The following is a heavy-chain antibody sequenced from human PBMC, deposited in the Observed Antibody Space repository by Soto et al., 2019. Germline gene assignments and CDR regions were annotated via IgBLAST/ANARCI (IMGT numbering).Heavy chain of an antibody. V-gene: IGHV3-30-3*01. D-gene: IGHD5-18*01. J-gene: IGHJ4*02. CDR1: GFTFSSYA. CDR3: ATDVDTASDRDY. CDR2: ISYDGSNK. Sequence: PGGSLRLSCAASGFTFSSYAMHWVRQAPGKGLEWVAVISYDGSNKYYADSVKGRFTISRDNSKNTLYLQMNSLRAEDTAVYYCATDVDTASDRDYWGQGTLVTVSS.